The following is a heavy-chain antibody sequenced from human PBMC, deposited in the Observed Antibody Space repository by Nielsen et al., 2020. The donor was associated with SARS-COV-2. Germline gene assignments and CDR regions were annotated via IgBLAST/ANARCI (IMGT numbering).Heavy chain of an antibody. CDR2: IYYSGST. CDR3: ARAQLVGVTVGAFDI. V-gene: IGHV4-39*07. CDR1: GGSISSSSYY. D-gene: IGHD1-26*01. J-gene: IGHJ3*02. Sequence: SETLSLTCTVSGGSISSSSYYWGWIRQPPGKGLEWIGSIYYSGSTYYNPSLKSRVTISVDTSKNQFSLKLSFVTAADTAVYYCARAQLVGVTVGAFDIWGQGTMVTVSS.